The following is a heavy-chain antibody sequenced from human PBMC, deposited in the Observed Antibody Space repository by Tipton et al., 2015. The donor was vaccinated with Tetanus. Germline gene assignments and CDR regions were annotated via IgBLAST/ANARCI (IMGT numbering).Heavy chain of an antibody. Sequence: QMQLVQSGAEVRKPGASVKVSCKASGYTFASYDINWVRQAAGQGLEWMGWMNLNSGNTAFAQKLQGRVTMTSDTSKSTTYVELGSLISEDTAIYYCARGATMVGGISPSNYYGMDVWGQGTTVTVSS. D-gene: IGHD3-10*01. V-gene: IGHV1-8*01. CDR3: ARGATMVGGISPSNYYGMDV. CDR1: GYTFASYD. J-gene: IGHJ6*02. CDR2: MNLNSGNT.